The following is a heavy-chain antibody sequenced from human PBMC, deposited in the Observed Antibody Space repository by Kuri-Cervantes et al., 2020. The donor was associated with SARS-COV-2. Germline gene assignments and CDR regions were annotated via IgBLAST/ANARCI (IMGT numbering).Heavy chain of an antibody. V-gene: IGHV1-69*05. J-gene: IGHJ6*03. CDR1: GGTFSSYA. CDR3: ARGVLSSSSWTYYYYYYMDV. CDR2: TIPIFGTA. Sequence: SVKVSCKASGGTFSSYAISWVRQAPGQGLEWMGRTIPIFGTANYAQKFQGRVTITTDESTSTAYMELSSLRSEDTAVYYCARGVLSSSSWTYYYYYYMDVWGKGTAVTVSS. D-gene: IGHD6-13*01.